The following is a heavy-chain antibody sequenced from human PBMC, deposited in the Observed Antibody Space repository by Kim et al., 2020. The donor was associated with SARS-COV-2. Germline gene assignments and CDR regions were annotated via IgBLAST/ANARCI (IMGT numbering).Heavy chain of an antibody. D-gene: IGHD3-3*01. CDR3: ARTLYDFWSGYYFDY. CDR1: GGSISSYY. V-gene: IGHV4-59*01. J-gene: IGHJ4*02. CDR2: IYYSGST. Sequence: SETLSLTCTVSGGSISSYYWSWIRQPPGKGLEWIGYIYYSGSTNYNPSLKSRVTISVDTSKNQFSLKLSSVTAADTAVYYCARTLYDFWSGYYFDYWGQGTLVTVSS.